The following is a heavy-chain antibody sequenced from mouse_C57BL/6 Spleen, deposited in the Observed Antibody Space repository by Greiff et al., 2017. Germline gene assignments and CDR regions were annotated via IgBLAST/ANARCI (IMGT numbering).Heavy chain of an antibody. D-gene: IGHD1-1*01. CDR1: GYTFTDYY. J-gene: IGHJ3*01. Sequence: VQLQQSGPVLVKPGASVKMSCKASGYTFTDYYMNWVKQSHGKSLEWIGVINPYNGGTSYNQKFKGKATLTVDKSSSTAYMELNSLTSEDSAVYYCASDGSSPWFAYWGQGTLVTVSA. CDR3: ASDGSSPWFAY. CDR2: INPYNGGT. V-gene: IGHV1-19*01.